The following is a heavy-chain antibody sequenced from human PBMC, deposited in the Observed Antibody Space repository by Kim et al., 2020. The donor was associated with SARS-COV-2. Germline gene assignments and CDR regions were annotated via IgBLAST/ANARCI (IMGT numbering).Heavy chain of an antibody. J-gene: IGHJ6*02. V-gene: IGHV3-9*01. CDR3: AKALTLAGSYGMDV. Sequence: ADSVKGRFTISRDNAKNSLYLQMNSLRAEDTALYYCAKALTLAGSYGMDVWGQGTTVTVSS.